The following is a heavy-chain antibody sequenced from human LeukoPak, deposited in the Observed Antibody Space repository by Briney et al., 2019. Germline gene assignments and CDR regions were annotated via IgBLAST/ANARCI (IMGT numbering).Heavy chain of an antibody. CDR2: ISSSSSYI. CDR1: GFTFSSYS. CDR3: ARGSSSWYYFDY. Sequence: GGSLRLSCAASGFTFSSYSMNWVRQAPGKGLEWVSFISSSSSYIYYADSVKGRFTISRDNAKNSLYLQMNSLRVEDTAVYYCARGSSSWYYFDYWGQGTLVTVSS. D-gene: IGHD6-13*01. V-gene: IGHV3-21*01. J-gene: IGHJ4*02.